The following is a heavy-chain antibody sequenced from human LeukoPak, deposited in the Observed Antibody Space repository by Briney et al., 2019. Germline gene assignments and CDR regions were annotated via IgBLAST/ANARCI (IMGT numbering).Heavy chain of an antibody. CDR2: INPNSGGT. CDR3: ARDSHLAAAGMGLANY. V-gene: IGHV1-2*02. J-gene: IGHJ4*02. Sequence: GASVKVSCKASGYTFTGYYMHWVRQAPGQGLEWMGWINPNSGGTNYAQKFQGRVTMTRDTSISTAYMELSRLRSDDTAVYYCARDSHLAAAGMGLANYWGQGTLVTVSS. D-gene: IGHD6-13*01. CDR1: GYTFTGYY.